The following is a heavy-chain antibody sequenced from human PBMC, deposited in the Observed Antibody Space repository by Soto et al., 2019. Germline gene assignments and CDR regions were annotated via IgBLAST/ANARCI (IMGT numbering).Heavy chain of an antibody. CDR3: ARSSVGGYYYYYYMDV. D-gene: IGHD2-15*01. CDR1: GGSISSYY. J-gene: IGHJ6*03. Sequence: SETLSLTCTVSGGSISSYYGSWIRQPTGKGLEWIGNIYYSGSTNYNPSLKSRVTISVDTSKNQFSLKLSSVTAADTAVYYCARSSVGGYYYYYYMDVWGKGTTVTVSS. CDR2: IYYSGST. V-gene: IGHV4-59*08.